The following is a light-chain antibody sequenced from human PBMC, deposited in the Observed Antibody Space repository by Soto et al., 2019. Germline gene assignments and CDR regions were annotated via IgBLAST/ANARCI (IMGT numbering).Light chain of an antibody. V-gene: IGKV1-5*01. CDR2: DAS. CDR3: QQYNGLSYT. Sequence: DIQMTQSPSTLSASVGDRVTITCRASESISYWLAWYQQKPGKAPKFLIYDASSLKSGFPSRFSGSGSGTEFTLTISSLQPDDFATYYCQQYNGLSYTFGQGTKLEI. CDR1: ESISYW. J-gene: IGKJ2*01.